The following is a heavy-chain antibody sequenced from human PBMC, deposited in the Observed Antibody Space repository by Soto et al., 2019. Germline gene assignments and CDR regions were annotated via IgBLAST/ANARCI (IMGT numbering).Heavy chain of an antibody. CDR1: GGSISSGGYY. D-gene: IGHD1-26*01. J-gene: IGHJ5*02. Sequence: SETLSLTCTVSGGSISSGGYYWSWIRQHPGKGLEWIGYIYYSGSTYYNPSLKSRVTISVDTSKNQFSLKLSSATAADTAVYYCARGYTFPFDPWGQGTLVTVSS. CDR2: IYYSGST. CDR3: ARGYTFPFDP. V-gene: IGHV4-31*03.